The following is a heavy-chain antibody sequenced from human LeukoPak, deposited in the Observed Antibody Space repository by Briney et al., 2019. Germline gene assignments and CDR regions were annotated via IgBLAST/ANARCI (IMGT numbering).Heavy chain of an antibody. J-gene: IGHJ6*02. Sequence: ILGIANYAQKFQGRVTITADKSTSTAYMELSSLRSEDTAVYYCARGDDYVWGSYRYYGMDVWGQGTTVTVSS. D-gene: IGHD3-16*01. V-gene: IGHV1-69*04. CDR2: ILGIA. CDR3: ARGDDYVWGSYRYYGMDV.